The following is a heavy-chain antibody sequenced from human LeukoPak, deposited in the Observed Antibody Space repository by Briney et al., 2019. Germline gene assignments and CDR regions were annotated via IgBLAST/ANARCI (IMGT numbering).Heavy chain of an antibody. V-gene: IGHV1-2*02. Sequence: KVSCKASGYTFTDYFMHWVRQAPGQGLEWMGWSNPNSGATNSAQKFQGRVTMTRDTATSTAYMELTRLTSDDTAVYHRARGSNWGLDYWGQGTLVTVSS. D-gene: IGHD7-27*01. CDR3: ARGSNWGLDY. CDR2: SNPNSGAT. CDR1: GYTFTDYF. J-gene: IGHJ4*02.